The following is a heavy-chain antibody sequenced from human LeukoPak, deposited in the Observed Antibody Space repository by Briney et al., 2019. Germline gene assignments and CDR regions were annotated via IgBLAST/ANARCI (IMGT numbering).Heavy chain of an antibody. Sequence: GGSLRLSCTVSGFTFSTYWMSWVRQAPGGGLEWVANINQEGKKRYYVDSVKGRFTISRDNAKNSLYLQMNSLTAEDTAVYYCTRDLAAAVTWGQGTLVTVSS. D-gene: IGHD6-13*01. J-gene: IGHJ5*02. CDR1: GFTFSTYW. CDR3: TRDLAAAVT. CDR2: INQEGKKR. V-gene: IGHV3-7*03.